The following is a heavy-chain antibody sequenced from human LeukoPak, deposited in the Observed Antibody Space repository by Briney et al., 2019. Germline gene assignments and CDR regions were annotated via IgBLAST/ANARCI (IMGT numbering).Heavy chain of an antibody. CDR3: ASRIAAAGQTY. Sequence: PSETLSLTCAVYGGSFSGYYWSWIRQPPGKGLEWIGEINHRGSTNYNPSLKSRVTISVDTSKNQFSLKLSSVTAADTAVYYCASRIAAAGQTYWGQGTLVTVSS. J-gene: IGHJ4*02. CDR1: GGSFSGYY. V-gene: IGHV4-34*01. CDR2: INHRGST. D-gene: IGHD6-13*01.